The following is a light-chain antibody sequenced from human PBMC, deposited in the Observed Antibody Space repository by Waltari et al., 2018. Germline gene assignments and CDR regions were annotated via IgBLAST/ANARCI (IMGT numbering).Light chain of an antibody. CDR3: QSFDSSLTGSDVV. CDR2: ANT. V-gene: IGLV1-40*01. Sequence: QSVLTQPPSVSGAPGQRVTISCPGSSSTIGQGYDVHWYQQLPGTAPKLLIYANTNRPSGVPDRFSGSKSGTSASLAISGLQAEDEADYYCQSFDSSLTGSDVVFGGGTKLTVL. J-gene: IGLJ2*01. CDR1: SSTIGQGYD.